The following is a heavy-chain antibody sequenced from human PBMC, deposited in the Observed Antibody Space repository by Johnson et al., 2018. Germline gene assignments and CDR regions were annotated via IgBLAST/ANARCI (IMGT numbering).Heavy chain of an antibody. CDR1: GFTFSSYW. J-gene: IGHJ6*03. CDR2: INSDGRGT. Sequence: EVQLVESGGGLVQPGGSLRLSCAASGFTFSSYWMHWVRQAPGKGLVWVSRINSDGRGTTYADSVKGRFTTSRDNAKNTLYLQMNSRRAEDTAVYYCARVDAPYYYYYMDVWGKVTTVTFSS. V-gene: IGHV3-74*02. CDR3: ARVDAPYYYYYMDV.